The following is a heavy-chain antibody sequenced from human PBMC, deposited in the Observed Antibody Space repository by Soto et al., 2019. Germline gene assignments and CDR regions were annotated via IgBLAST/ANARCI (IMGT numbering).Heavy chain of an antibody. J-gene: IGHJ3*02. CDR1: GFTFSSYA. V-gene: IGHV3-64*01. D-gene: IGHD3-10*01. CDR2: ISSNGGST. CDR3: ARTGVYDAFDI. Sequence: GGSLRLACAASGFTFSSYAMHWVRQAPGKGLEYVSAISSNGGSTYYANSVKGRFTISRDNSKNTLYLQMGSLRAEDMAVYYCARTGVYDAFDIWAQGTMVTGSS.